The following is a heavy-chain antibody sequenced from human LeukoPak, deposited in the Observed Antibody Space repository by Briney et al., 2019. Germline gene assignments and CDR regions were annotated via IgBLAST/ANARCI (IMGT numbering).Heavy chain of an antibody. CDR1: GDSVSTNSAA. J-gene: IGHJ6*02. Sequence: SQTLSLTCVISGDSVSTNSAAWNWIRQSPSGGLEWLGRIYYRSKWYSDYAVSVKSRVSINPDTSNNQLSLQLKSVTPEDTAVYYCVGDLSNYYYYYGMDVWGQGTTVTVSS. V-gene: IGHV6-1*01. CDR3: VGDLSNYYYYYGMDV. CDR2: IYYRSKWYS.